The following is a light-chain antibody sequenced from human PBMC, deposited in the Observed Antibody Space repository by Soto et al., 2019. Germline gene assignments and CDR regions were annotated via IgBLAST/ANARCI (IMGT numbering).Light chain of an antibody. CDR2: AAS. V-gene: IGKV1-39*01. CDR3: QQYKKWPRT. Sequence: DIQMTQPPSSLSASVGDRVTITCRASQSISSYLNWYQQKPGKAPKLLIYAASSLQSGVPSRFSGSGSGTDFTLTISSLQSEDFAVYYCQQYKKWPRTFGHGTKVDIK. CDR1: QSISSY. J-gene: IGKJ1*01.